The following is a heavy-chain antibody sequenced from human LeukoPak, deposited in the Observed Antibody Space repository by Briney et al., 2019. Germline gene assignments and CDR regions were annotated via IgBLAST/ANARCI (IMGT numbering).Heavy chain of an antibody. D-gene: IGHD6-13*01. J-gene: IGHJ4*02. V-gene: IGHV3-7*03. CDR2: INEDGSEK. Sequence: GRSLRLSCVASGFTLTRYWMSWVRQAPGKGPEWVANINEDGSEKYYLDSVRGRFTFSRDNARNSLYLQMNSLRVEDAAVYFCARVGAAGFDYWGQGALVTVSS. CDR1: GFTLTRYW. CDR3: ARVGAAGFDY.